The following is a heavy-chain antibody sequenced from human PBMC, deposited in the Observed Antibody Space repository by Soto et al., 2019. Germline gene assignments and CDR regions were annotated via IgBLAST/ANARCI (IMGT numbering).Heavy chain of an antibody. D-gene: IGHD3-22*01. V-gene: IGHV3-9*01. CDR1: GFTFDDYA. J-gene: IGHJ4*02. CDR3: AKDRGWGDYYDSSGIGY. Sequence: GGSLRLSCAASGFTFDDYAMHWVRQAPGKGLEWVSGISWNSGSIGYADSVKGRFTISRDNAKNSLYLQMNSLRAEDTALYYCAKDRGWGDYYDSSGIGYWGQGTLVTVYS. CDR2: ISWNSGSI.